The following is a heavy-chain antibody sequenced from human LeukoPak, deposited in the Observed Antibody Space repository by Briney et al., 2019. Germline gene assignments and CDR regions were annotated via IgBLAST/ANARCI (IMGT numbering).Heavy chain of an antibody. V-gene: IGHV4-34*01. Sequence: SETLSLTCAVYGGSFIDYYWSWLRQPPGKGLEWIGEIDHSGSTTYNPSLKSRVTISVDTSKNQFSLKLNTVTAADTAVYYCARGFSHWGQGTLVTVSS. D-gene: IGHD3-3*01. J-gene: IGHJ4*02. CDR3: ARGFSH. CDR1: GGSFIDYY. CDR2: IDHSGST.